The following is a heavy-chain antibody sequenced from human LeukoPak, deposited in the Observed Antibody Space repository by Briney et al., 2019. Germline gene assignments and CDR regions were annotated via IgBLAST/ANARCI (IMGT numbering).Heavy chain of an antibody. V-gene: IGHV3-21*04. D-gene: IGHD6-19*01. Sequence: GGSLRLSCAASGFTFSSYSFNWVRQVPGKGLEWVSSITTTFYTYYADSVKGRFTISRDNSKNMLYLQMNSLRAEDTAVYYCAKIAVAGQEYFQHWGQGTLVTVSS. CDR2: ITTTFYT. J-gene: IGHJ1*01. CDR1: GFTFSSYS. CDR3: AKIAVAGQEYFQH.